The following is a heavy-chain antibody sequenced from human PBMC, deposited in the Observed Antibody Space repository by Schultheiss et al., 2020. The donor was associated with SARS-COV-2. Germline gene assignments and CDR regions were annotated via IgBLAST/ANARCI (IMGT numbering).Heavy chain of an antibody. CDR3: AKGPGTYDILTGYSLYYFDY. V-gene: IGHV3-23*01. D-gene: IGHD3-9*01. Sequence: GGSLRLSCAASGFTFSSYAMSWVRQAPGKGLEWVSAISGSGGSTYYADSVKGRFTISRDNSKNTLYLQMNSLRAEDTAVYYCAKGPGTYDILTGYSLYYFDYWGQGTLVTVSS. J-gene: IGHJ4*02. CDR2: ISGSGGST. CDR1: GFTFSSYA.